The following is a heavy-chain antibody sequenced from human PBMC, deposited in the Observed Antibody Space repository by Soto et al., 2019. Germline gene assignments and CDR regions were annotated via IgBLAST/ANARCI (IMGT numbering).Heavy chain of an antibody. CDR2: IYSGGST. Sequence: GSLRLSCAASGFTGSSNYMSWVRQAPGKGLEWVSVIYSGGSTYYADSVKGRFTISRDNSKNTLYLQMNSLRAEDTAVYYCAREWKTDIVATTYYYYGMDVWGQGTTVTVSS. V-gene: IGHV3-53*01. CDR3: AREWKTDIVATTYYYYGMDV. J-gene: IGHJ6*02. CDR1: GFTGSSNY. D-gene: IGHD5-12*01.